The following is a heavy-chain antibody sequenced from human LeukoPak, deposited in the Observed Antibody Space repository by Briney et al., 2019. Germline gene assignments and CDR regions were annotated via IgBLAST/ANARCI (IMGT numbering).Heavy chain of an antibody. J-gene: IGHJ4*02. V-gene: IGHV4-59*01. CDR2: IYYSGST. D-gene: IGHD3-22*01. CDR1: GVSISSYY. CDR3: ARVVGYYDSSGYRNQYFDF. Sequence: SETLSLTCTASGVSISSYYWSWIRQPPGKGLEWIGYIYYSGSTNYNPSLKSRVTISVDTSKNQFYLKLSSVTAADTAVYYCARVVGYYDSSGYRNQYFDFGGQGTLVTVSS.